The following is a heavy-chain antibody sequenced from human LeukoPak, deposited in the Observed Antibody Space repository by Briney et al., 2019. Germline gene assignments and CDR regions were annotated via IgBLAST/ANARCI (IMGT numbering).Heavy chain of an antibody. V-gene: IGHV3-21*01. CDR2: ISSSSSYI. D-gene: IGHD6-13*01. CDR1: GFTFSSYS. Sequence: GGSLRLSCAASGFTFSSYSMNWVRQAPGKGLEWVSSISSSSSYIYYADSVKGRFTISRDNAKNSLYLQMNSLRAEDTAVYYCARRIAAAGYAFDIWGQGTMVTVSS. CDR3: ARRIAAAGYAFDI. J-gene: IGHJ3*02.